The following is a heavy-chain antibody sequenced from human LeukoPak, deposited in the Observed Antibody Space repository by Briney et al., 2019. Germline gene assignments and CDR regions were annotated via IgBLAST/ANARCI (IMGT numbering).Heavy chain of an antibody. J-gene: IGHJ3*02. D-gene: IGHD6-19*01. CDR2: IKSKTDGGTT. CDR3: TLEAVDAFDI. Sequence: GGPLRLSCAASGFTFSNSWMSWVRQAPGKGLEWVGRIKSKTDGGTTDYAAPVKGRFTISRDDSKNTLYLQMNSLKTEDTAVYYCTLEAVDAFDIWGQGTMVTVSS. V-gene: IGHV3-15*01. CDR1: GFTFSNSW.